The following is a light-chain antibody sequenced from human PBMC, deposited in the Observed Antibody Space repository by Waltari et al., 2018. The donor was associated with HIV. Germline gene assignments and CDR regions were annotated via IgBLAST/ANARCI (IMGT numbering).Light chain of an antibody. CDR3: QVDFSGHYV. Sequence: SIVLTQPPSVSVAPGKTAVITCGGNNLGAPGVYWYQQKPGQAPVVVINFDNDRASGIPERFSASKSGNTATLTITRVEAGDEADYYCQVDFSGHYVFGTGTEVTV. CDR2: FDN. J-gene: IGLJ1*01. CDR1: NLGAPG. V-gene: IGLV3-21*04.